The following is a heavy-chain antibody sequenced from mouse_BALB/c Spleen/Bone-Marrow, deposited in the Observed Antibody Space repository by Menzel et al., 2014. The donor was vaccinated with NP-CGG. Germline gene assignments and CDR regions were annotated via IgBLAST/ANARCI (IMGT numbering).Heavy chain of an antibody. V-gene: IGHV7-1*02. J-gene: IGHJ1*01. CDR2: SRNKANDYTT. D-gene: IGHD2-4*01. CDR1: GFTFSDFY. Sequence: EVKLVESGGGLVQPGGSLRLSCAPSGFTFSDFYMEWVRQPPGKRLEWIAASRNKANDYTTEYSASVKGRFIVSRDTSQSILYLQMNALRAEDTAIYYCARDALYDYDAWYFDVWGAGTTVTVSS. CDR3: ARDALYDYDAWYFDV.